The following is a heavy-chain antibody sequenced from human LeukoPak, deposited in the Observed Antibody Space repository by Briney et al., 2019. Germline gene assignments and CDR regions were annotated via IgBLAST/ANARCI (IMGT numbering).Heavy chain of an antibody. CDR3: ARGGPVGARTVDY. CDR1: GGSISSGGYY. CDR2: IYHSGST. D-gene: IGHD1-26*01. V-gene: IGHV4-30-2*01. J-gene: IGHJ4*02. Sequence: PSETLSLTCTVSGGSISSGGYYWSWIRQPPGKGLEWIGYIYHSGSTYYNPSLKSRVTISVGRSKNQFSLKLSSVTAADTAVYYCARGGPVGARTVDYWGQGTLVTVSS.